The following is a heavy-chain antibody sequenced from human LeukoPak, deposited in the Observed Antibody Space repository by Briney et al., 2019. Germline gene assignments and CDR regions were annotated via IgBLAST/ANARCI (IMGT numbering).Heavy chain of an antibody. Sequence: GASVKVSCKASGYTFTNNYLHWVRQAPGQGLEWMGVIYPRDGSTSYAQNFQGRVTATRDTSTTTVHMELRGLRSEDTAVYYCARDQEGFDCWGQGTVVTVSS. V-gene: IGHV1-46*01. J-gene: IGHJ4*02. CDR1: GYTFTNNY. CDR2: IYPRDGST. CDR3: ARDQEGFDC.